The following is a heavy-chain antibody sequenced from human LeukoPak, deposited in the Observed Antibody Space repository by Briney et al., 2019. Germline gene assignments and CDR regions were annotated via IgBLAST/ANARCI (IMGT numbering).Heavy chain of an antibody. CDR1: GFTFSSYG. CDR2: IRPTGSNT. Sequence: QPGGSLRLSCAASGFTFSSYGMHWVRQAPGKGLEWVSIIRPTGSNTYYASSVKGRFTISRDDSKTTLYLQMSSLRAEDTAIYYCAKLAFYETSAPLRDLSFWGQGTLVTVSS. V-gene: IGHV3-23*01. J-gene: IGHJ4*02. CDR3: AKLAFYETSAPLRDLSF. D-gene: IGHD1-14*01.